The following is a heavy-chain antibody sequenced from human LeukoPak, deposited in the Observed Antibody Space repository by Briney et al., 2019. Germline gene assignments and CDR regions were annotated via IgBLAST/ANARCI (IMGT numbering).Heavy chain of an antibody. J-gene: IGHJ1*01. V-gene: IGHV3-23*01. CDR3: AKEDSSVPRKYFQH. D-gene: IGHD3-22*01. CDR2: VSGSGGST. Sequence: GGPLRLSCAASGFTFSSYAKSWVRQAPGKRLEWVSAVSGSGGSTYYADSVKGRFTISRDNSKNTLYLQMNSLRAEDTAVYYCAKEDSSVPRKYFQHWGQGTLVTVSS. CDR1: GFTFSSYA.